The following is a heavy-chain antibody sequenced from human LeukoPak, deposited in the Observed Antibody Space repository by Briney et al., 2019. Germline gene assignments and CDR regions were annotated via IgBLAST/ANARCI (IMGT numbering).Heavy chain of an antibody. J-gene: IGHJ4*02. CDR1: GLTFSIYG. V-gene: IGHV3-23*01. D-gene: IGHD3-3*01. CDR2: INSGGGT. CDR3: AKDHGD. Sequence: GGSLRLSCAASGLTFSIYGTTWVRQAPGKGLEWVSTINSGGGTYYADSVKGRFTISRDNSKNTLDLQMNSLRAEDTAVYYCAKDHGDWGQGTLVTVSS.